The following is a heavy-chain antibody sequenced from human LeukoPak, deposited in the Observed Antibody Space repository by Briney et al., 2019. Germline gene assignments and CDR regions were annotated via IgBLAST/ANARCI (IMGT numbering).Heavy chain of an antibody. CDR2: ITTGDGNT. Sequence: PGGSLRLSCTASGFTFSSYTMTWVRQAPGKGLKWVSTITTGDGNTYYADSVKGRFTVSRDDSKNTLYLQMNSLRAEDTAVYYCARDGGLWVSAHWGDSWGRGPLSPSPQ. J-gene: IGHJ4*02. D-gene: IGHD7-27*01. CDR1: GFTFSSYT. V-gene: IGHV3-23*01. CDR3: ARDGGLWVSAHWGDS.